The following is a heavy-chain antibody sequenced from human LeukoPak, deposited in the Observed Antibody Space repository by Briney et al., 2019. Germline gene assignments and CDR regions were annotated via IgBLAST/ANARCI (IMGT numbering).Heavy chain of an antibody. J-gene: IGHJ6*02. V-gene: IGHV4-38-2*02. D-gene: IGHD4-17*01. CDR2: TYHSGST. CDR3: ARAMRMTTVTTNYYYGMDV. Sequence: SETLSLTCTVSGYSISSGHFWGWIRQPPGKRLEWIGTTYHSGSTYYNPSLMSRVTISVDTSKNQFSLKVRSVTDADTAVYYCARAMRMTTVTTNYYYGMDVWGQGSTVTVSS. CDR1: GYSISSGHF.